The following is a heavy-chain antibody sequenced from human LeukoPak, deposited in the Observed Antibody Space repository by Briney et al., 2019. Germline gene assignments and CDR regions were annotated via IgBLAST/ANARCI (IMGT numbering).Heavy chain of an antibody. CDR1: GGSISSGGYF. CDR3: ARLRGYSYGYADY. V-gene: IGHV4-39*01. CDR2: INYSGST. J-gene: IGHJ4*02. D-gene: IGHD5-18*01. Sequence: SQTLSLTCTVSGGSISSGGYFWSWIRQPPGKGLEWIASINYSGSTYYNPSLKSRVTISVDTSKNQFSLKLSSVTAADTAVFYCARLRGYSYGYADYWGQGTLVTVSS.